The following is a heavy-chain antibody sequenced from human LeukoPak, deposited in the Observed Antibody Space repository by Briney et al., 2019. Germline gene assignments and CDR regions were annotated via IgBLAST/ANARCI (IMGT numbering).Heavy chain of an antibody. CDR1: GASISSNNYW. D-gene: IGHD3-10*01. V-gene: IGHV4-61*02. CDR3: ASLGSRDF. Sequence: SQTLSLTCTVSGASISSNNYWWNWIRQPAGKGLEWIGRVYTGSANYNPSLKCRVDISVDTSKNHFSLKLTSVTAADTAVYYCASLGSRDFWGQGTLVTVSS. J-gene: IGHJ4*02. CDR2: VYTGSA.